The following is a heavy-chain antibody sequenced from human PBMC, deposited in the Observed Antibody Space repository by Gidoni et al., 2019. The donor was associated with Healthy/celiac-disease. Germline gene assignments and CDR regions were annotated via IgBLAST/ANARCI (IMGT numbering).Heavy chain of an antibody. V-gene: IGHV1-2*06. J-gene: IGHJ3*02. CDR3: ARDYYDSSDAFDI. Sequence: QVQLVQSGAEVRKPGASVKVSCEAHGYTFTGYYMHWVRQAPGQGLEWMGRINPNRGGTNYAQKFQGRVTMTRDTSISTAYMELRRLRSDDTAVYYCARDYYDSSDAFDIWGQGTMVTVSS. D-gene: IGHD3-22*01. CDR2: INPNRGGT. CDR1: GYTFTGYY.